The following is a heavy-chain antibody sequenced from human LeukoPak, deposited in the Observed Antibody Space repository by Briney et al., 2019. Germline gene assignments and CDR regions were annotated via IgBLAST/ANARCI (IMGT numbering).Heavy chain of an antibody. CDR1: GGSISSHY. Sequence: SETLSLTCTVSGGSISSHYWSWIRQPPGKGLEWIGYIYYTGSTNYNPSLKSRVTISVDTSKTQFFLNLNSVTAADTAVYYCTMSRGDRRSIYYFDYWGQGTLVTVSS. CDR2: IYYTGST. D-gene: IGHD5-24*01. J-gene: IGHJ4*02. CDR3: TMSRGDRRSIYYFDY. V-gene: IGHV4-59*11.